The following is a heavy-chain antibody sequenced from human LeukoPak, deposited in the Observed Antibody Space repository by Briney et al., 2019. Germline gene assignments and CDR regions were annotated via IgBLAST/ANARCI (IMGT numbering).Heavy chain of an antibody. CDR2: ISAYNGDT. J-gene: IGHJ4*02. V-gene: IGHV1-18*01. D-gene: IGHD1-7*01. Sequence: ASVNVSCQPSGCTFNNYGIRWLGQAPGQGLEGMGWISAYNGDTNYAQKLQGRVTMTTDTSTSTAYMALRSLTSDDTAVYYCARGYNWNYADFDYWGQGTLVTVSS. CDR3: ARGYNWNYADFDY. CDR1: GCTFNNYG.